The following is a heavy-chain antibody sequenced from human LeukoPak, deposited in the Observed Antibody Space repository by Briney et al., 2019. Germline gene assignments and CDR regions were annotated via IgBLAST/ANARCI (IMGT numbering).Heavy chain of an antibody. V-gene: IGHV4-30-4*01. CDR2: IYYSGST. D-gene: IGHD1-20*01. Sequence: SQTLSLTCTVSGGSISSGDYYWSWIRQPPGKGLEWIGYIYYSGSTNYNPSLKSRVTISVDTSKNQFSLKLSSVTAADTAVYYCARKDNFLDYFDYWGQGTLVTVSS. J-gene: IGHJ4*02. CDR3: ARKDNFLDYFDY. CDR1: GGSISSGDYY.